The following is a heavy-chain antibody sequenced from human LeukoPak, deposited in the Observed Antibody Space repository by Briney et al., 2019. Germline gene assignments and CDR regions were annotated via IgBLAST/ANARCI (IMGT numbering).Heavy chain of an antibody. V-gene: IGHV3-73*01. CDR1: GFTFSGSA. J-gene: IGHJ4*02. CDR2: IRSKANSYAT. D-gene: IGHD3-22*01. CDR3: TRSTYDSSGYHYFDY. Sequence: GGSLRLSCAASGFTFSGSAMHWVRQASGKGLEWVARIRSKANSYATAYAASVKGRFTISRDDSKNTAYLQMNSLKTEDTAVYYCTRSTYDSSGYHYFDYWGQGTLVTVSS.